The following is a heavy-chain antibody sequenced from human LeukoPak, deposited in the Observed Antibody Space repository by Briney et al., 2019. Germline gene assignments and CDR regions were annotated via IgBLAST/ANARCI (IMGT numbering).Heavy chain of an antibody. Sequence: ASVKVSCKASGYTFTSYDINWVRQATGQGLEWMGWMNPNSGNTGYAQKFQGRVTMTRDMSTSTVYMELSSLRSEDTAVYYCATANYYYYMDVWGKGTTVTVSS. CDR3: ATANYYYYMDV. J-gene: IGHJ6*03. V-gene: IGHV1-8*02. CDR2: MNPNSGNT. CDR1: GYTFTSYD.